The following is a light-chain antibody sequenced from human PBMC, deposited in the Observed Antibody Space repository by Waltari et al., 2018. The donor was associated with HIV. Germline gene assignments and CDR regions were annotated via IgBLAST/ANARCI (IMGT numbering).Light chain of an antibody. CDR2: GAY. CDR3: QQYARSPWT. J-gene: IGKJ1*01. Sequence: EIVLTQSPGTLTLSPEERATLSCRASQTVGNSDLAWYQQKPGQAPRLLIYGAYTRAADIPDRFTGSGSGTDFTLTIDTLEPEDFAVYYCQQYARSPWTFGQGTKVEIK. CDR1: QTVGNSD. V-gene: IGKV3-20*01.